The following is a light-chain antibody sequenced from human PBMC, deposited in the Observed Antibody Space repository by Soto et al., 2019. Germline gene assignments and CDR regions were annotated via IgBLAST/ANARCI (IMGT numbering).Light chain of an antibody. CDR2: KAS. CDR1: KSISSW. J-gene: IGKJ1*01. Sequence: DIQMTKSPSTLSASVGDRVTITCRASKSISSWLAWYQQKPGKAPKLLIYKASSLESGVPSRFSGSGSGTEFTLTISSLQPDDFATYYCQQYNSYSRTFGQGTKVDIK. V-gene: IGKV1-5*03. CDR3: QQYNSYSRT.